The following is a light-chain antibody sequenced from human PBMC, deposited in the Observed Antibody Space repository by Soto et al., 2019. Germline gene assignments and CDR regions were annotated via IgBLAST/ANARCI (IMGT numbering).Light chain of an antibody. Sequence: IQLTQAPSSLSASVGDSVTITCRASQGIITYLAWYQQKPGKAPNLLIYGSSPLQSVVPLRFSGSGSGTDFTLTINSLRAEDFATYYCQQTRSYPSTFGGGTKGDIK. V-gene: IGKV1-9*01. J-gene: IGKJ4*01. CDR3: QQTRSYPST. CDR1: QGIITY. CDR2: GSS.